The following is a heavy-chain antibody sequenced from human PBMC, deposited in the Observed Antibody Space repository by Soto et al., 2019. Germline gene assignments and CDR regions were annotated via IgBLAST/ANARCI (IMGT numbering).Heavy chain of an antibody. CDR1: GFTFSSYA. D-gene: IGHD1-7*01. CDR2: ISYDRSNK. J-gene: IGHJ3*02. V-gene: IGHV3-30-3*01. CDR3: ARGGQVVGWNYSFDAFDT. Sequence: GGSLRLSCAASGFTFSSYAIHWVRQAPGKGLEWVAVISYDRSNKYYADSVKGRFTISRDNSKNTLYLQMNSLRAEDTAVYFCARGGQVVGWNYSFDAFDTWGQGTMVTVS.